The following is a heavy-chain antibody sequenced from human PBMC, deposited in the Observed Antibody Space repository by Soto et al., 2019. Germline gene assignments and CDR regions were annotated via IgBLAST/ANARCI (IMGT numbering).Heavy chain of an antibody. J-gene: IGHJ5*02. V-gene: IGHV4-61*01. CDR1: GGSVSSGSYY. D-gene: IGHD3-10*01. Sequence: QVQLQESGPGLVKPSETLSLTCTVSGGSVSSGSYYWSWIRQPPGKGLEWIGYIYYRGSTNYNPSLKSRVTISVDTSKNQFSLKMSSVTAADTAVYYCARGYDGSGSYYNVDWFAPWGQGTLVTVSP. CDR2: IYYRGST. CDR3: ARGYDGSGSYYNVDWFAP.